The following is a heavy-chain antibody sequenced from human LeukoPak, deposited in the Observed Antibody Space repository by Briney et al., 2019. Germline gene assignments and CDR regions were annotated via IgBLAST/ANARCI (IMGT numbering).Heavy chain of an antibody. D-gene: IGHD6-19*01. CDR2: IYYSGST. CDR3: AGFIAVAGKVDYFDY. Sequence: SETLSLTCTVPGGSISSGDYYWSWIRQPPGKGLEWIGYIYYSGSTYYNPSLKSRVTISVDTSKNQFSLKLSSVTAADTAVYYCAGFIAVAGKVDYFDYWGQGTLVTVSS. J-gene: IGHJ4*02. V-gene: IGHV4-30-4*08. CDR1: GGSISSGDYY.